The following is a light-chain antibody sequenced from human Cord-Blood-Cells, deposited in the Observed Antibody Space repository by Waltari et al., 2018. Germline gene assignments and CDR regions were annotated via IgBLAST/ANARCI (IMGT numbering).Light chain of an antibody. V-gene: IGKV1-39*01. CDR2: AAS. CDR3: QQSYSTPLT. Sequence: IQMTQSPSPLSASVGDRVTITCRASQSISSYLNWYQQKPGKAPKRLIYAASSLQSGVPSRFSGSGSGTDFTLTISSLQPEDFATYYCQQSYSTPLTFGGGTKVEIK. CDR1: QSISSY. J-gene: IGKJ4*01.